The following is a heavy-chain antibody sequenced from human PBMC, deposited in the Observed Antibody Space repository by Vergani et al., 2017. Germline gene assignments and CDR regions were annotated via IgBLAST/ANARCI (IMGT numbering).Heavy chain of an antibody. CDR2: IRNKGFDGAT. D-gene: IGHD2/OR15-2a*01. CDR1: GFTFGDYS. J-gene: IGHJ4*02. CDR3: AREERSNTSPFVGD. Sequence: EVRLVQSGGGLVQPGRSLRLSCTGSGFTFGDYSVTWLRQAPGKGLEWLGYIRNKGFDGATQYAPSLKGRFTISRDNSKNTVYLQMNSLKAEDRATYYCAREERSNTSPFVGDWGQGTLVTV. V-gene: IGHV3-49*03.